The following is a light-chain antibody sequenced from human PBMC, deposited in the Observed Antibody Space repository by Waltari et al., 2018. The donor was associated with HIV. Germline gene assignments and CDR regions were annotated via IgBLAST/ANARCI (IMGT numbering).Light chain of an antibody. CDR3: AVWDDSLGGAV. J-gene: IGLJ2*01. V-gene: IGLV1-47*01. CDR1: GSNIGTYS. CDR2: MND. Sequence: QSVVTQPPSASGTPGQRVTIPCSGSGSNIGTYSVNCYQHFPVTAPKLLIYMNDQRPSGVPGRFSGSQSGTSASLAISGLQYDDEADYYCAVWDDSLGGAVFGGGTKLTVL.